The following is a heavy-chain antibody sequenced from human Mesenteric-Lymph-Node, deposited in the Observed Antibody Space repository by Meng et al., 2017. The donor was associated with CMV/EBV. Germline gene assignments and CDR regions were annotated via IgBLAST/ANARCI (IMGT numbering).Heavy chain of an antibody. D-gene: IGHD5-12*01. J-gene: IGHJ4*02. CDR1: GFSLSTYQVG. CDR2: IYWDDDE. Sequence: SGFSLSTYQVGVGWIRQPPGKALERLALIYWDDDERYSPSLKSRLTITKDTSKNQVVLTMTNTDREDTATYYCAHTGIGGYDRYFDYWGQGTLVTVSS. CDR3: AHTGIGGYDRYFDY. V-gene: IGHV2-5*02.